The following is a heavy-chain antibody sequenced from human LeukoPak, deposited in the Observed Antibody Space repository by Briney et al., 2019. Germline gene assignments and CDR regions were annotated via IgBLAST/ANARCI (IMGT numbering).Heavy chain of an antibody. Sequence: PSETLSLTCAVYGGSFSNYYWTWIRQPPGKGLEWIGEINHSGSTNYNPSLKSRVTISVDTSKNQFSLKLSSVTAADTAVYYCARSVEGYCSGTSCYYYSYYLDVWGKGTTVTVSS. J-gene: IGHJ6*03. V-gene: IGHV4-34*01. CDR2: INHSGST. CDR1: GGSFSNYY. CDR3: ARSVEGYCSGTSCYYYSYYLDV. D-gene: IGHD2-15*01.